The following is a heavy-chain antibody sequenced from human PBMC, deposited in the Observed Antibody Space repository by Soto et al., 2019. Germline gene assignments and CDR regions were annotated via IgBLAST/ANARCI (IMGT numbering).Heavy chain of an antibody. CDR1: GFIFSQYV. D-gene: IGHD3-3*01. CDR3: ARVGVGPYDFSRGYYVH. Sequence: QVQLVESGGGVVQPGRSLRLSCTASGFIFSQYVMHWVRQAPGKGLEWVAIITYDATKQYYADSVRGRFSISRDNSNTSVYLQLHRLSAGDTAVYYCARVGVGPYDFSRGYYVHWGQGTLVTVSS. J-gene: IGHJ4*02. V-gene: IGHV3-30-3*01. CDR2: ITYDATKQ.